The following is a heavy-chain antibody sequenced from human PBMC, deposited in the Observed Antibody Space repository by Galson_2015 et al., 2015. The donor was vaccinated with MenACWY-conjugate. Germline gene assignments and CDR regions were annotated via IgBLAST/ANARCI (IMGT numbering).Heavy chain of an antibody. J-gene: IGHJ3*02. CDR1: GGSISSYN. D-gene: IGHD3-3*01. CDR3: ARGDPYYDFWSHYRGGNDGFEI. Sequence: SETLSLTCTVSGGSISSYNWNWVRQPPGKGLEWIGYIYYTGNTNYSPSLKGRVTISVDTSKNQFSLKLSSVTAADTAVYFCARGDPYYDFWSHYRGGNDGFEIWGQGTMVTVSS. CDR2: IYYTGNT. V-gene: IGHV4-59*01.